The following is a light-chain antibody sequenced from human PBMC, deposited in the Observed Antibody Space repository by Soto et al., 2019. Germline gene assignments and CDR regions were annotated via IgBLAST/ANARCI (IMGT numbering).Light chain of an antibody. Sequence: QSVLTQPPSASGTPGQRVTISCSGSSSNIGSNSVNCYQQLPGTAPKLLIYSNDRRPSGVPDRFSGSKSGTSASLAISGLQSEDEADYYCAAWDDSLNGYVFGTGTKLTVL. CDR2: SND. V-gene: IGLV1-44*01. J-gene: IGLJ1*01. CDR1: SSNIGSNS. CDR3: AAWDDSLNGYV.